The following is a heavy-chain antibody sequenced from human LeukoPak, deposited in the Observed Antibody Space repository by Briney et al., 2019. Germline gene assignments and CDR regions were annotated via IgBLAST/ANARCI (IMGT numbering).Heavy chain of an antibody. V-gene: IGHV3-21*01. CDR2: ISSSSSYI. CDR1: GFTFSSYS. J-gene: IGHJ3*02. Sequence: GGSLRLSCAASGFTFSSYSMNWVRQAPGKGLEWVSSISSSSSYIYYADSVKGRFTISGDNAKNSLYLQMNSLRAEDTAVYYCARDRGYCSSTSCYIRPDAFDIWGQGTMVTVSS. D-gene: IGHD2-2*02. CDR3: ARDRGYCSSTSCYIRPDAFDI.